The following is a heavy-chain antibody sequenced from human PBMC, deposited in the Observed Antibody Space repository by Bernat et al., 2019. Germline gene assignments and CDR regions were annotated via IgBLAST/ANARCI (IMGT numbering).Heavy chain of an antibody. CDR2: ISYDGSNK. V-gene: IGHV3-30*03. CDR1: GFTFSSYG. CDR3: ARDLRDIVVVVAVPDAFDI. D-gene: IGHD2-15*01. Sequence: QVQLVESGGGVVQPGRSLRLSCAASGFTFSSYGMHWVRQAPGKGLEWVAVISYDGSNKYYADSVKGRFTISRDNSKNTLYLQMNSLRAEDTAVYYCARDLRDIVVVVAVPDAFDIWGQGTMVTVSS. J-gene: IGHJ3*02.